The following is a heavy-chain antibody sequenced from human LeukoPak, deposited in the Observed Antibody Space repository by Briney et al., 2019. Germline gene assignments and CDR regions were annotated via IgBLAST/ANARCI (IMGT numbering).Heavy chain of an antibody. J-gene: IGHJ4*02. CDR2: ISTSSIYI. Sequence: PGGSLRLSCAASGFTFSSYSMNWVRQAPGKGLEWVSSISTSSIYIYYADSVKGRFTISRDNAKKSLYLQMNSLRAEDTAVYFCARGGVDYYGSGTYYLMYYFDYWGQGALVTVSS. CDR1: GFTFSSYS. CDR3: ARGGVDYYGSGTYYLMYYFDY. D-gene: IGHD3-10*01. V-gene: IGHV3-21*04.